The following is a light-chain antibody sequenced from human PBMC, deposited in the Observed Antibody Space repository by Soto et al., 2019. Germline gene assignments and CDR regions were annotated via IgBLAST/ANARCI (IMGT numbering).Light chain of an antibody. CDR2: DGS. J-gene: IGKJ5*01. Sequence: EIVFTPSPASLSVSPGERVTLSCRASQNLHSFLNWYQQRPGQAPRPLIYDGSKRAAGVPDRISGDGSGTDYTLTISSLEPEDFAVYYCQQRTRWPMTFGQGTRREIK. CDR1: QNLHSF. V-gene: IGKV3-11*01. CDR3: QQRTRWPMT.